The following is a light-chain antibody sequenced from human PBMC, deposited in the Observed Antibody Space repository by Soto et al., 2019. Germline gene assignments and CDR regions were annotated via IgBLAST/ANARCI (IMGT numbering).Light chain of an antibody. CDR1: QSVDSNY. V-gene: IGKV3-20*01. CDR2: GAS. J-gene: IGKJ5*01. Sequence: EIVLTQSPGTLSLSPGEEATLSCRASQSVDSNYFAWYQQKPGQTPRLIIYGASGRADGIPHRFRGSGFGTDFTRTISKVEPEDFAVYYCEQYGSPRSLSFGEGTRL. CDR3: EQYGSPRSLS.